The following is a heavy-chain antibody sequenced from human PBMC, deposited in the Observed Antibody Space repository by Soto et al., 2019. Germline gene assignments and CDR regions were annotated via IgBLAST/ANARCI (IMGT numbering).Heavy chain of an antibody. D-gene: IGHD3-3*01. CDR3: ARHHYDFWSGYKYYYAMDV. Sequence: PGESLKISCKGSGYSFTSYWIGWVRQMPGKGLEWMGIIYPGDSDTRYSPSFQGQVTISADKSISTAYLQWSSLKASDTAMYYCARHHYDFWSGYKYYYAMDVWGQGTTVTVSS. J-gene: IGHJ6*02. CDR1: GYSFTSYW. V-gene: IGHV5-51*01. CDR2: IYPGDSDT.